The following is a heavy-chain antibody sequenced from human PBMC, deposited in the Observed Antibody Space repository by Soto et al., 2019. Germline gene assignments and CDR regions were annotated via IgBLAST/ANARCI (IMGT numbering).Heavy chain of an antibody. V-gene: IGHV4-59*12. J-gene: IGHJ5*02. CDR2: IYHSGST. D-gene: IGHD1-7*01. CDR1: GVSISSYY. Sequence: SETLSLTCTVSGVSISSYYWSWIRQPPGKGLEWIGYIYHSGSTYYNPSLKSRVTISVDRSKNQFSLKLSSVTAADTAVYYCARTESGTFDPWGQGTLVTVSS. CDR3: ARTESGTFDP.